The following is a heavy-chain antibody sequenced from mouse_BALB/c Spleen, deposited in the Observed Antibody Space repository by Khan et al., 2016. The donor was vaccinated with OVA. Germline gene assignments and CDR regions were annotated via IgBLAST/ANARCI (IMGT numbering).Heavy chain of an antibody. J-gene: IGHJ3*01. Sequence: VQLKQSGPELMKPGASVKISCKASGYSFTTYYIHWVMQSHGTSLEWIGYIDPFSGATTYNQKFRGKATLPVDKSSSTAYIHLSNLTSEDSAVYYWSRQGYVAWFTYWGQGTLVTVSA. V-gene: IGHV1S135*01. CDR1: GYSFTTYY. CDR3: SRQGYVAWFTY. D-gene: IGHD2-14*01. CDR2: IDPFSGAT.